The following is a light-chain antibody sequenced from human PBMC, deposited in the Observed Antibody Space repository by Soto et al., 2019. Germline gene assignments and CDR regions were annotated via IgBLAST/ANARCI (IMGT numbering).Light chain of an antibody. J-gene: IGKJ4*01. V-gene: IGKV3-15*01. CDR1: QSISNN. CDR3: QQYNNWPLT. Sequence: EKGMTQSPATPSVSPGERATLSYRASQSISNNLAWYQQRPGQPPRLLFYGASTRATGIPATFSGSGSGTEFTPTIGSLQSEDFAVYYCQQYNNWPLTFGGGTKVDI. CDR2: GAS.